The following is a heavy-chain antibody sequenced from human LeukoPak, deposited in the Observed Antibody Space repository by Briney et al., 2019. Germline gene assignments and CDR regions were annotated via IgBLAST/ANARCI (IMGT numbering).Heavy chain of an antibody. CDR1: GYTFTSYG. D-gene: IGHD3-22*01. J-gene: IGHJ6*02. CDR3: ARVSGYVAPQATGGMDV. CDR2: ISAYNGNT. Sequence: AASVKVSCKASGYTFTSYGISWVRQAPGQGLEWMGWISAYNGNTNYAQKLQGRVTMTTDTSTSTAYMELRSLRSDDTAVYYCARVSGYVAPQATGGMDVWGQGATVTVSS. V-gene: IGHV1-18*01.